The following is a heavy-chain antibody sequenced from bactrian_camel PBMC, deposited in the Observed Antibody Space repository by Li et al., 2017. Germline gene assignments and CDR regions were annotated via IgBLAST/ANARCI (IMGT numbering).Heavy chain of an antibody. J-gene: IGHJ6*01. Sequence: HVQLVESGGGSVQPGGSVRLSCAASGFTLSSYWMYWVRQAPGKGLEWVSSIDSDGETTHYANPVKGRFTVSGDNAKNTMYLLLNSLKPEDTAVYYCAEVNHRYLGRDSRSWKLSTWRPTECVFGYEGQGTQVTVS. V-gene: IGHV3S1*01. CDR3: AEVNHRYLGRDSRSWKLSTWRPTECVFGY. D-gene: IGHD4*01. CDR1: GFTLSSYW. CDR2: IDSDGETT.